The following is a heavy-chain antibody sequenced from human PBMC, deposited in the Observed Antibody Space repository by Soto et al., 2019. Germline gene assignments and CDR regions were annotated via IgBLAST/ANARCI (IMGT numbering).Heavy chain of an antibody. Sequence: VSVKVSCKASGYTFSDYYIHWVRQAPGQGLEWMGWINPNSGGTKYAPKFQGGVTMTRDTSITTAYMELSRLRSGDTAVYYCAREPATAKPEGVDFWGQGTLVTVSS. CDR3: AREPATAKPEGVDF. CDR1: GYTFSDYY. J-gene: IGHJ4*02. CDR2: INPNSGGT. V-gene: IGHV1-2*02. D-gene: IGHD1-1*01.